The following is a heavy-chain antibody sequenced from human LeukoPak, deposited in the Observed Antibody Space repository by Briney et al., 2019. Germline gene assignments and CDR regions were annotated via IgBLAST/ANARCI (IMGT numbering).Heavy chain of an antibody. CDR2: IRSKAYGGTT. CDR3: TREYPVDYYDSSGYYLYYFDY. V-gene: IGHV3-49*03. J-gene: IGHJ4*02. CDR1: GFTFGDYA. D-gene: IGHD3-22*01. Sequence: GGSLRLSCTASGFTFGDYAMSWFRQAPGKGLEWVGFIRSKAYGGTTEYAASVKGRFTISRDDSKSIAYLQMNSLKTGDTAVYYCTREYPVDYYDSSGYYLYYFDYWGQGTLVTVSS.